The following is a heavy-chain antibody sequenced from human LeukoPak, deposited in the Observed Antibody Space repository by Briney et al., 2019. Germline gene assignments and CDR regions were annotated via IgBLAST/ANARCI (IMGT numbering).Heavy chain of an antibody. J-gene: IGHJ6*03. CDR3: ARDSENGDYVLGYYYYYMDV. CDR1: GGSISSGSSY. CDR2: IFTSGST. Sequence: SETLSLTCTVSGGSISSGSSYWSWIRQPAGKGLEWIGRIFTSGSTNYNPSLKSRVTISVDTSKNQFSLKLSSVTAADTAVYYCARDSENGDYVLGYYYYYMDVWGKGTTVTVSS. V-gene: IGHV4-61*02. D-gene: IGHD4-17*01.